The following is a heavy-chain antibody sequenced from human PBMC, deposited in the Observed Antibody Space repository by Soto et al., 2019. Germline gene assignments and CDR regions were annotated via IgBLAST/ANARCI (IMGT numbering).Heavy chain of an antibody. CDR1: GFTFSNAW. J-gene: IGHJ6*02. Sequence: PGGSLRLSCAASGFTFSNAWMSWVRQAPGKGLEWVGRIKSKTDGGTTDYAAPVKGRFTISRDDSKNTLYVQMNSLKTEDTAVYYCTTEDRPEPPYYYYYYGMGVWGQGTTVTVSS. CDR2: IKSKTDGGTT. V-gene: IGHV3-15*01. D-gene: IGHD1-1*01. CDR3: TTEDRPEPPYYYYYYGMGV.